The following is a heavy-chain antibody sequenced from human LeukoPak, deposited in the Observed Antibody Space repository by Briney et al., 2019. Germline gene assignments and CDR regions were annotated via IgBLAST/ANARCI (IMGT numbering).Heavy chain of an antibody. J-gene: IGHJ4*02. Sequence: GRSLRLSCAASGFTLCSYGMYCVPEAPGKGGEWVAVISYDGSNKYYADSVKGRFTISRDNSKNTLYLQMNSLRAEDTAVYYSAKILPDTVTADYWGQGTLVTVSS. CDR3: AKILPDTVTADY. D-gene: IGHD4-11*01. V-gene: IGHV3-30*18. CDR2: ISYDGSNK. CDR1: GFTLCSYG.